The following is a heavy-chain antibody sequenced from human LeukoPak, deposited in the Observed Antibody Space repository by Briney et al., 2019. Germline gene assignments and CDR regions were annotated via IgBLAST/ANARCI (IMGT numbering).Heavy chain of an antibody. CDR1: GGSISSYY. D-gene: IGHD2-2*02. J-gene: IGHJ4*02. Sequence: SETLSLTCTVSGGSISSYYWSWIRQPAGKGLEWIGRIYTSGSTNYNPSLKSRVTMSVDTSKNQFSLKLSSVTAADTAVYYCVREGPYCSSTSCYTDWGQGTLVTVSS. CDR3: VREGPYCSSTSCYTD. CDR2: IYTSGST. V-gene: IGHV4-4*07.